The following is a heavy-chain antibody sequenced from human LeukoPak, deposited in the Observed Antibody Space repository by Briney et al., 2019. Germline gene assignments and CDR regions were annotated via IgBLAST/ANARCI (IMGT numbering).Heavy chain of an antibody. J-gene: IGHJ5*02. CDR3: ARDRLKRGILTGYCAHNWFDP. CDR2: IYYSGST. D-gene: IGHD3-9*01. Sequence: PSETLSLTCTVSGGSISSYYWSWIRQPPGKGLEWIGYIYYSGSTNYNPSLKSRVTISVDTSKNQFSLKLSSVTAADTAVYYCARDRLKRGILTGYCAHNWFDPWGQGTLVTVSS. CDR1: GGSISSYY. V-gene: IGHV4-59*01.